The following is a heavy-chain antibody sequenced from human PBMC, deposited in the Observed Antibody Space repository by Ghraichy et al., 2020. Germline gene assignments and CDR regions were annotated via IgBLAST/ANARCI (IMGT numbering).Heavy chain of an antibody. J-gene: IGHJ4*02. D-gene: IGHD6-19*01. CDR2: ISGSGGST. CDR3: AKDLRIAVADLGAFDY. V-gene: IGHV3-23*01. Sequence: GGSLRLSCAASGFTFSSYAMSWVRQTPGKGLEWVSAISGSGGSTYYADSVKGRFTISRDNSKNTLYLQMNSLRAEDTAVYYCAKDLRIAVADLGAFDYWGQGTLVTVSS. CDR1: GFTFSSYA.